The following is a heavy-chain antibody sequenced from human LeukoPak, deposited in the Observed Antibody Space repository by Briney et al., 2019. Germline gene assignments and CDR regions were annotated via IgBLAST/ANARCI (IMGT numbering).Heavy chain of an antibody. V-gene: IGHV3-21*01. D-gene: IGHD6-6*01. CDR3: ARENREARYFDY. CDR1: GFTFSNYN. CDR2: ISGSSDYI. Sequence: GGSLRLSCAASGFTFSNYNMNWVRQAPGKGLEWVSLISGSSDYIYYTDSVRGRFNISRDNAKDSLYLQMNSLRVEDTGVYYCARENREARYFDYWGQGILVTVSS. J-gene: IGHJ4*02.